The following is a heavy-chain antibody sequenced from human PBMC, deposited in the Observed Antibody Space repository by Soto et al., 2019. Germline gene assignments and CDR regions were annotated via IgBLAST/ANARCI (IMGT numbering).Heavy chain of an antibody. CDR3: VRWSYLDY. CDR2: ISGSDGKT. CDR1: GFSVISYA. V-gene: IGHV3-23*01. D-gene: IGHD3-3*01. J-gene: IGHJ4*02. Sequence: SLILSCAASGFSVISYAMSWVRQAPGKGLEWVSTISGSDGKTFYADSVKGRFSISRDTSKNMLYLQMNNLRGDDTAVYYCVRWSYLDYWGQGTRVTVSS.